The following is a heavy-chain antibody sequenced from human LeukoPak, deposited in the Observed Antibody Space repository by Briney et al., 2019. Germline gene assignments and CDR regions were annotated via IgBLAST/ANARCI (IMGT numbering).Heavy chain of an antibody. V-gene: IGHV1-24*01. D-gene: IGHD2-2*02. CDR1: GYTLTELS. CDR3: ATDHHYCSSTSCYSWFDP. J-gene: IGHJ5*02. CDR2: FDPEDGET. Sequence: GASVKVSCKVSGYTLTELSMHWVRQAPGKGLEWMGGFDPEDGETIYAQKFQGRVTMTEDTSTDTAYMELSSLRSEDTAVYYCATDHHYCSSTSCYSWFDPWGQGTLVTVSS.